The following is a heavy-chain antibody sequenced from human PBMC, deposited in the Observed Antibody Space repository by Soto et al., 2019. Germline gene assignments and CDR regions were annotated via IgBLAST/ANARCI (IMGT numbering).Heavy chain of an antibody. D-gene: IGHD3-10*01. CDR2: INAGNGNT. CDR3: ARGSGEAMNWFDP. J-gene: IGHJ5*02. Sequence: QVQLVQSGAEVKKPGASVKVSCKASGYTFTSYAMHWVRQAPGQRLEWMGWINAGNGNTKYSQKFQGRVTITRDTSASTAYMELSSLRSEDTAVYYCARGSGEAMNWFDPWGQGTLVTVSS. CDR1: GYTFTSYA. V-gene: IGHV1-3*01.